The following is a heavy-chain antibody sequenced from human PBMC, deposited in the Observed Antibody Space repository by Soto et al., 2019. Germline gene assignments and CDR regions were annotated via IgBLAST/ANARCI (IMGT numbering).Heavy chain of an antibody. CDR1: GFTFSSYA. CDR2: ISGSGGST. Sequence: GGSLRLSCAASGFTFSSYAMSWVRQAPGKGLEWVSAISGSGGSTYYADSVKGRFTISRDNSKNTLYLQMNSLRAEDTAVYYCAPDTGLTLGNEYYYYYMDVWGKGTTVTVSS. J-gene: IGHJ6*03. D-gene: IGHD1-1*01. CDR3: APDTGLTLGNEYYYYYMDV. V-gene: IGHV3-23*01.